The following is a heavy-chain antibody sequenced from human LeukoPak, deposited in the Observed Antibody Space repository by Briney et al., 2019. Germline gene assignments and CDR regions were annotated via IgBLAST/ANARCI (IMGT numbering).Heavy chain of an antibody. J-gene: IGHJ4*02. CDR2: INPNCGGT. D-gene: IGHD5-24*01. V-gene: IGHV1-2*02. CDR1: GYTFTDYY. CDR3: ARIGYNHYFDY. Sequence: ASVKVSCKASGYTFTDYYLHWVRQAPGQGLEWMGWINPNCGGTDYAQTFQGRVTMTRDTSITTAYLELSRLRSDDTAVYYCARIGYNHYFDYWGQGTLVTVSS.